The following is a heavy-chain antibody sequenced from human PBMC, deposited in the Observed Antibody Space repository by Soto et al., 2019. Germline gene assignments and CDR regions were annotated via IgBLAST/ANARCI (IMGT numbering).Heavy chain of an antibody. CDR3: ARAHCSNGICYAFDI. Sequence: PSETLSLTSAVSGGSMSFYSWSWIRQPPGKGLEWIGYIHHSGDTDYNPSLKSRVTISVDRPQNQLSLKLTSVTTADTAVYYCARAHCSNGICYAFDIWGPGTKVTVSS. CDR2: IHHSGDT. D-gene: IGHD2-8*01. J-gene: IGHJ3*02. CDR1: GGSMSFYS. V-gene: IGHV4-59*01.